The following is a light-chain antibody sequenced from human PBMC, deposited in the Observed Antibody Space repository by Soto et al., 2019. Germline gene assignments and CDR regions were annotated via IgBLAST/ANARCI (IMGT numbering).Light chain of an antibody. CDR2: DAS. CDR1: QSVSSN. J-gene: IGKJ4*01. CDR3: QQYNKWPLT. Sequence: EIVMTQSPATLSVSPGERATLSCRASQSVSSNLAWYQQNPGQAPRLLIYDASTRATDIPARFSGSGSGTEFTLTISSLQSEDFAFYYCQQYNKWPLTFGGGTKVEIK. V-gene: IGKV3-15*01.